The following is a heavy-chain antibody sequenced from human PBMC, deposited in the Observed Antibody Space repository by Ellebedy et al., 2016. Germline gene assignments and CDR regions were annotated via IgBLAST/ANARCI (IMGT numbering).Heavy chain of an antibody. CDR3: ARELDY. Sequence: GGSLRLSXAASGFTFSSYWMHWVRQAPGKGLEWLALISYDGADAYYADSVKGRFTISRDNSKNTLYLQINSLRTEDTATYFCARELDYWGQGTLVTVSS. V-gene: IGHV3-30*03. CDR2: ISYDGADA. CDR1: GFTFSSYW. J-gene: IGHJ4*02.